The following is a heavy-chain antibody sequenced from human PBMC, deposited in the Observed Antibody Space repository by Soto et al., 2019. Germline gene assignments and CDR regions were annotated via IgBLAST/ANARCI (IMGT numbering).Heavy chain of an antibody. V-gene: IGHV4-34*01. J-gene: IGHJ4*02. CDR2: INHSGST. Sequence: GKGLEWIGEINHSGSTNYNPSLKSRVTISVDTSKNQFSLKLSSVTAADTAVYYCARGPISIYGSGSDFDYWGQGTLVTVSS. CDR3: ARGPISIYGSGSDFDY. D-gene: IGHD3-10*01.